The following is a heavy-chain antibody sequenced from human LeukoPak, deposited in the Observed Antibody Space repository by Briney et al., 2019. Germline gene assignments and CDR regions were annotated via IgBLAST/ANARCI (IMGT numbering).Heavy chain of an antibody. CDR3: ARALTRDALDL. V-gene: IGHV3-21*01. Sequence: PGGSLRLSCAASGFTFSSYSMNWVRQAPGKGLEWVSSISSSSSYIYYADSVKGRFTISRDNAKNSLYLQLNNLKAGDTAVYYCARALTRDALDLWGQGTMVTVSS. CDR1: GFTFSSYS. J-gene: IGHJ3*01. CDR2: ISSSSSYI.